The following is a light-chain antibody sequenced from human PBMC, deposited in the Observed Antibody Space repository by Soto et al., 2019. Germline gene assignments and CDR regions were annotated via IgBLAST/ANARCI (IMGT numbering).Light chain of an antibody. CDR1: QAISTY. CDR3: QKYDNAPLT. J-gene: IGKJ4*01. V-gene: IGKV1-27*01. CDR2: AAY. Sequence: DIQMTQAPSSLSASVGDRVTITSRARQAISTYLAWYQQKPGKVPKLLISAAYTLQSGVPPRFSGSGSGTDFTLTISSLQPEDVATYYCQKYDNAPLTFGGGTKVEIK.